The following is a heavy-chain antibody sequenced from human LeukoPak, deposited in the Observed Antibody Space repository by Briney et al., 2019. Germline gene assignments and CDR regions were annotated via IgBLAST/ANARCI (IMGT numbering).Heavy chain of an antibody. J-gene: IGHJ3*02. V-gene: IGHV3-48*04. D-gene: IGHD1-26*01. CDR1: GFTFSNYS. Sequence: PPGGSLRLSCAASGFTFSNYSMNWVRQAPGKGLEWVSYIRSSSSTIYYADSVKGRFTISRDNSKNTLYLQMNSLRAEDTAVYYCAKGRWELLTDAFDIWGQGTMVTVSS. CDR3: AKGRWELLTDAFDI. CDR2: IRSSSSTI.